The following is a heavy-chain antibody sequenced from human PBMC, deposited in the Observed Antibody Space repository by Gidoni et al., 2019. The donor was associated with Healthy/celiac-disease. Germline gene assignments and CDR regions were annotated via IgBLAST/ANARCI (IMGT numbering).Heavy chain of an antibody. Sequence: EVQLVESGGGLVQPGGSMRLSCPASGFTFSSYWMTWVRQAPGKGLEWVANINQDGSEKYYVVSVKGRFTISRDNAKNSLYLQMNSLRAEDTAVYYCARDYAEGAFDIWGQGTMVTVSS. J-gene: IGHJ3*02. CDR3: ARDYAEGAFDI. V-gene: IGHV3-7*01. CDR2: INQDGSEK. D-gene: IGHD4-17*01. CDR1: GFTFSSYW.